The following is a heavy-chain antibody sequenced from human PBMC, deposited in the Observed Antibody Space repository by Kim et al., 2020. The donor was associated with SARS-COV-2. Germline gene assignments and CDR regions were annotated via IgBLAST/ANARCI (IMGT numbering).Heavy chain of an antibody. V-gene: IGHV6-1*01. J-gene: IGHJ4*02. D-gene: IGHD5-12*01. CDR3: ARGVNSGYEEIFDY. Sequence: AVSVKSRITINPDPSKNQFSLQLNSVTPEDTAVYYCARGVNSGYEEIFDYWGQGTLVTVSS.